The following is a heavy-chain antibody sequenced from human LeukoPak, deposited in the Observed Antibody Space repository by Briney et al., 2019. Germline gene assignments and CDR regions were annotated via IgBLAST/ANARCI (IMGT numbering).Heavy chain of an antibody. D-gene: IGHD3-22*01. CDR1: GFTFSSYW. J-gene: IGHJ6*02. Sequence: GGSLRLSCAASGFTFSSYWMHWVRQAPGKGLVWVSRINSDGSSTSYADSVKGRFTISRDNAKNTLYLQMNSLRAEDTAVYYCARGNYYDSSGYPMDVWGQGTTVTVSS. CDR2: INSDGSST. V-gene: IGHV3-74*01. CDR3: ARGNYYDSSGYPMDV.